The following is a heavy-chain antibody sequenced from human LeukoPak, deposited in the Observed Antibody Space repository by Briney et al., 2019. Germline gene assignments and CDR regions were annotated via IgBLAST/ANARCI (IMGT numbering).Heavy chain of an antibody. Sequence: SETLSLTCAVYGGSFSNHYWTWIRQTPGRGYEWIGESSHTGDITGYNPSLKGRATVFVDSSKKQISLRVTSVTAADTGIYYCVRVPDVTARPCDTWGPGTVVTVSS. J-gene: IGHJ5*02. D-gene: IGHD1-1*01. CDR3: VRVPDVTARPCDT. V-gene: IGHV4-34*01. CDR2: SSHTGDIT. CDR1: GGSFSNHY.